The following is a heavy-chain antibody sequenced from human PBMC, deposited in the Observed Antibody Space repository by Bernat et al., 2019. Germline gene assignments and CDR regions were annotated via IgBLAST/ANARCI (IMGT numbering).Heavy chain of an antibody. Sequence: VQLVESGGGLVQPGGSLRLSCAASDFTNTFPMHWVRQAPGKGLEWVAVISSDGKTKYYADSVEGRFTISRDHSKNTLYLQMNSLRPEDTAVYYCARDGRMGSSSWYSIFDYWGQGTLVTVSS. J-gene: IGHJ4*02. CDR3: ARDGRMGSSSWYSIFDY. V-gene: IGHV3-30*04. D-gene: IGHD6-13*01. CDR1: DFTNTFP. CDR2: ISSDGKTK.